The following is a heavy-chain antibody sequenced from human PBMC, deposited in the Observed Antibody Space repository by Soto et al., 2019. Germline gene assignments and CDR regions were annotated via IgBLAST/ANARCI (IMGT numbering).Heavy chain of an antibody. CDR3: ARAYDEYSSSFWFDP. D-gene: IGHD6-6*01. CDR2: FNAGNGNT. V-gene: IGHV1-3*01. J-gene: IGHJ5*02. Sequence: ASVKVSCKASGYTFTSYAMHWVRQAPGQRLEWMGWFNAGNGNTKYSQKFQGRVTITRDTSASTAYMELSSLRSEDTAVYYCARAYDEYSSSFWFDPWGQGILATVSS. CDR1: GYTFTSYA.